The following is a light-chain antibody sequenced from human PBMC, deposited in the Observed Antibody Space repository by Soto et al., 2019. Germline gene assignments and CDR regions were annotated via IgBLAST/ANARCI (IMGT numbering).Light chain of an antibody. Sequence: EIVLTQFPGTLSLSPGERATLSCRASQSVSSSYLAWYQQKPGQAPRLLIYGASSRATVIPDRFSGSGSGTDFTLTISRLEPEDFAVYYCQQYGSSPSWTFGQGTKVDIK. V-gene: IGKV3-20*01. CDR2: GAS. CDR3: QQYGSSPSWT. CDR1: QSVSSSY. J-gene: IGKJ1*01.